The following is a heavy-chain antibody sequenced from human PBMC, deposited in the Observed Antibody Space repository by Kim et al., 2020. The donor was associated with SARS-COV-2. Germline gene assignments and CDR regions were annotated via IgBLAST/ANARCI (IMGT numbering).Heavy chain of an antibody. D-gene: IGHD1-20*01. CDR3: ARGGITGTLAAVGYYYYGMDV. CDR2: IWYDGSNK. Sequence: GGSLRLSCAASGFTFSSYGMHWVRQAPGKGLEWVAVIWYDGSNKYYADSVKGRFTISRDNSKNTLYLQMNSLRAEDTAVYYCARGGITGTLAAVGYYYYGMDVWGQGTTVTVSS. V-gene: IGHV3-33*01. CDR1: GFTFSSYG. J-gene: IGHJ6*02.